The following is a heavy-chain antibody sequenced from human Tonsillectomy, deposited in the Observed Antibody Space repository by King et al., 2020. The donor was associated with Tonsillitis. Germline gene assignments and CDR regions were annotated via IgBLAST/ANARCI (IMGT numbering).Heavy chain of an antibody. CDR2: ISSSSSTV. CDR3: ARDIYRSRPYSDDYYYMDV. J-gene: IGHJ6*03. V-gene: IGHV3-48*01. CDR1: GFTFSSYS. D-gene: IGHD6-13*01. Sequence: QLVQSGGGLVQPGGSLRLSCAASGFTFSSYSMNWVRQAPGKGLEWVSYISSSSSTVYYADSVKGRFTISRDNAKNSLYLQMNSLRAEDTAVYYCARDIYRSRPYSDDYYYMDVWGKGTTVTVSS.